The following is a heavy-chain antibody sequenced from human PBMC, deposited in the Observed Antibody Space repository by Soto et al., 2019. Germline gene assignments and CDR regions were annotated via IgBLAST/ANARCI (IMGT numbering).Heavy chain of an antibody. CDR3: ARSSLSGYDYIWFDP. D-gene: IGHD5-12*01. V-gene: IGHV4-59*01. CDR2: IYYSGST. CDR1: GGSISSYY. Sequence: PSETLSLTCTVSGGSISSYYWSWIRQPPGKGLEWIGYIYYSGSTNYNPSLKSRVTISVDTSKNQFSLKLSSVTAADTAVYYCARSSLSGYDYIWFDPWGQGTLVTVS. J-gene: IGHJ5*02.